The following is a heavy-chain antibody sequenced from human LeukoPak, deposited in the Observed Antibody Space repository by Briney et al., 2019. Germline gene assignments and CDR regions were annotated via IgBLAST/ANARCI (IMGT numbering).Heavy chain of an antibody. Sequence: SETLSLTCTVSGGSISSYYWSWIRQPPGKGLEWIGYIHYSGSTHYNPSLKSRVTISVDTSKNQFSLKLSSVTAADTAVYYCARHLGYSGYDRYYYYYMDVWGKGTTVTISS. CDR2: IHYSGST. CDR3: ARHLGYSGYDRYYYYYMDV. D-gene: IGHD5-12*01. J-gene: IGHJ6*03. CDR1: GGSISSYY. V-gene: IGHV4-59*08.